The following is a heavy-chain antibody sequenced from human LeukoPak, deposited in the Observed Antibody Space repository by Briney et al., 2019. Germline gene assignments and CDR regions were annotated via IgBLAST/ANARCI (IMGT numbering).Heavy chain of an antibody. CDR2: TYRDSST. D-gene: IGHD2-21*02. V-gene: IGHV3-53*01. CDR1: GGTVSGNY. CDR3: VRKNRDFNEAFDI. J-gene: IGHJ3*02. Sequence: GGSLRLSCAASGGTVSGNYMSWVREAPGKGLEWVSITYRDSSTNYADSVKGRFTISRDTSQNTLSLQMNSLRAEDTAVYYCVRKNRDFNEAFDIWGQGTAVTVSP.